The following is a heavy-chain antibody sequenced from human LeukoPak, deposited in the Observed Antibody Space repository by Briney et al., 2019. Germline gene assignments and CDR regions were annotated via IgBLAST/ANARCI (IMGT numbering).Heavy chain of an antibody. V-gene: IGHV3-23*01. CDR2: ISGSGGST. CDR3: AKDPEDGYNYNY. J-gene: IGHJ4*02. Sequence: GGSLRLSCAASGFTLSSYAMSWVRQAPGKGLEWVSAISGSGGSTYYADSVKGRFTISRDNSKNTLYLQMNSLRAEDTAVYYCAKDPEDGYNYNYWGQGALVTVSS. D-gene: IGHD5-24*01. CDR1: GFTLSSYA.